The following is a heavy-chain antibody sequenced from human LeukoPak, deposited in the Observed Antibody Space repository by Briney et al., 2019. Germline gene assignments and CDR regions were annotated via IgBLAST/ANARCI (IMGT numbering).Heavy chain of an antibody. J-gene: IGHJ4*02. CDR1: GGTFSSYA. CDR3: ARDIRPYYYDSSGYPTPAKYFDY. Sequence: GASVKVSCKASGGTFSSYAISWVRQAPGQGLEWMGGIIPIFGTANYAQEFQGRVTITTDESTSTAYMELSSLRSEDTAVYYCARDIRPYYYDSSGYPTPAKYFDYWGQGTLVTVSS. CDR2: IIPIFGTA. D-gene: IGHD3-22*01. V-gene: IGHV1-69*05.